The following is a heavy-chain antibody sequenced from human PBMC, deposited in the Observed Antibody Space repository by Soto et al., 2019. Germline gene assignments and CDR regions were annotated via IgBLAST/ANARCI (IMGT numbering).Heavy chain of an antibody. V-gene: IGHV1-69*02. D-gene: IGHD3-10*01. Sequence: SVKVSCKASGGTFSSYTISWVRQAPGQGLEWMGRIIPILGIANYAQKFQGRVTITADKSTSTAYMELSSLRSEDTAVYYCASSNVLLWFGELSDGAFDIWGQGTMVTVSS. CDR1: GGTFSSYT. CDR2: IIPILGIA. CDR3: ASSNVLLWFGELSDGAFDI. J-gene: IGHJ3*02.